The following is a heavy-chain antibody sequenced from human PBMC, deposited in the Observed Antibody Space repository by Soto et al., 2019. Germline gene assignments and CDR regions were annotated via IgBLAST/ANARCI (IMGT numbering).Heavy chain of an antibody. J-gene: IGHJ4*02. CDR2: IWYDGSNK. V-gene: IGHV3-33*01. CDR3: ARVGTPAPEFDY. D-gene: IGHD2-2*01. Sequence: GGSLRLSCAASGFTFSSYGMHWVRQAPGKGLEWVAVIWYDGSNKYYADSVKGRFTISRDNSKNTLYLQMNSLRAEDTAVYYCARVGTPAPEFDYWGQGTLVTVSS. CDR1: GFTFSSYG.